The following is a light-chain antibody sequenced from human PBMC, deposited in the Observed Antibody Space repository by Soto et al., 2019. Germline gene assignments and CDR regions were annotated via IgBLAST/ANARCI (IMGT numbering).Light chain of an antibody. CDR1: QNINSY. CDR3: QQSSSSPWT. CDR2: AAS. V-gene: IGKV1-39*01. J-gene: IGKJ1*01. Sequence: DIQMPQSPSSLSASVGDRVTISCRASQNINSYLNSYQQKAGKAPRLLIYAASSWQSGVPSRFSGRGSGTDFTLTIRSLQPEDFATYYCQQSSSSPWTFGQGTTVEIK.